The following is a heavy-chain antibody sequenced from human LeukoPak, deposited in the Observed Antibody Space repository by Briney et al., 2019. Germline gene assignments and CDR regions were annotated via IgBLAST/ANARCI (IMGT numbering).Heavy chain of an antibody. Sequence: GGSLRLSCAGSGFPFSSYDINWVRQGPGKGMEWASTISHSGATYYADSVKGRFTISRDNSKNTVFLQMNSLRAEDTALYFCARRSHASPAGYSPFFDSWGQGTLVTVSS. CDR3: ARRSHASPAGYSPFFDS. J-gene: IGHJ4*02. CDR1: GFPFSSYD. D-gene: IGHD6-13*01. CDR2: ISHSGAT. V-gene: IGHV3-23*01.